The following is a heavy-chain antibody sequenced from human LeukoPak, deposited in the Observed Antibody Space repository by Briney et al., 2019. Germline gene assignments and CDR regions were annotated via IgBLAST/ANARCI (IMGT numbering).Heavy chain of an antibody. D-gene: IGHD3-22*01. Sequence: SVTVSCKASGGTFSSYAISWVRQAPGQGLEWMGGIIPILGIANYAKTFQGRVTITAAQSPSTPYMELSSLRSEDTAVYYCARWGYYDSSGAPRYYWGQGTLVTVSS. CDR2: IIPILGIA. CDR1: GGTFSSYA. V-gene: IGHV1-69*04. J-gene: IGHJ4*02. CDR3: ARWGYYDSSGAPRYY.